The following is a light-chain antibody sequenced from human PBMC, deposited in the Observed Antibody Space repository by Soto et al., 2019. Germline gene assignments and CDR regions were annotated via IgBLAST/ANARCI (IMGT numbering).Light chain of an antibody. CDR3: QQVNVYPST. J-gene: IGKJ4*01. Sequence: SQLTQSPSSRSASVGDRVTITCRAIQGISSYLGWYQQKPGKAPNLLIYDASTLHSGVPSRFSGGGSGTDFTLTISSLQPEDFATYYCQQVNVYPSTFGGGTKVDIK. CDR2: DAS. CDR1: QGISSY. V-gene: IGKV1-9*01.